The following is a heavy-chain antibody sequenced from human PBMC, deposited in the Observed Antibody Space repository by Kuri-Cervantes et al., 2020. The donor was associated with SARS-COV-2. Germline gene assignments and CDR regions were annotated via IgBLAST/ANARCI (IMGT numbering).Heavy chain of an antibody. CDR3: ARGSIRVYYYYGMDV. J-gene: IGHJ6*02. Sequence: SETLSLTCTVSGGSISSSSYYWGWIRQPPGKGLEWIGSIYYSGSTYYNPSLKSRVTISVDTYKNQFSLKLSSVTAADTAVYYCARGSIRVYYYYGMDVWGQGTTVTVSS. D-gene: IGHD2/OR15-2a*01. V-gene: IGHV4-39*07. CDR2: IYYSGST. CDR1: GGSISSSSYY.